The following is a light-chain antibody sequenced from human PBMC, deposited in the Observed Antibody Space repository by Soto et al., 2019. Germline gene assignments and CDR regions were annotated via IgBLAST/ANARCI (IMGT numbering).Light chain of an antibody. CDR3: SSYTSSSTHF. Sequence: QSALTQPASVSGSPGQSITISCTGTSSDIGAFTFVSWYQQHPGKVPKLMIFDVNRRPSGVSDRFSGSKSGNTASLTISGLQAEDEGDYSCSSYTSSSTHFFGSGPKLTVL. J-gene: IGLJ1*01. CDR1: SSDIGAFTF. V-gene: IGLV2-14*03. CDR2: DVN.